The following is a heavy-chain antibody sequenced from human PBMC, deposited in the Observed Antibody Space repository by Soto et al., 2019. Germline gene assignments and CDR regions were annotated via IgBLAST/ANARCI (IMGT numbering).Heavy chain of an antibody. V-gene: IGHV4-59*01. CDR1: GGSISSYY. J-gene: IGHJ3*02. Sequence: PSETLSLTCTVSGGSISSYYWSWIRQPPGKGLEWIGYIYYSGSTNYNPSLKSRVTISVDTSKNQSSLKLSSVTAADTAVYYCASDLHYDFWSGYPRAFDIWGQGTMVTVSS. D-gene: IGHD3-3*01. CDR3: ASDLHYDFWSGYPRAFDI. CDR2: IYYSGST.